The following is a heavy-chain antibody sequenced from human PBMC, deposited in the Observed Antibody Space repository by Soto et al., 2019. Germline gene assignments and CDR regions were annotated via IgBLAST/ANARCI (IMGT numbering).Heavy chain of an antibody. CDR2: ISAYNGNT. V-gene: IGHV1-18*01. Sequence: QVQLVQSGAEVKKPGASVKVSCKASGYSFTGYDISWVRQAPGQGLEWMGWISAYNGNTNYAQKLEGRVTMTTDTPTSTAYMELRRLRSDDTAVYYCARDNVDIVATDWGSSDIWGQGTMVTVSS. CDR3: ARDNVDIVATDWGSSDI. J-gene: IGHJ3*02. CDR1: GYSFTGYD. D-gene: IGHD5-12*01.